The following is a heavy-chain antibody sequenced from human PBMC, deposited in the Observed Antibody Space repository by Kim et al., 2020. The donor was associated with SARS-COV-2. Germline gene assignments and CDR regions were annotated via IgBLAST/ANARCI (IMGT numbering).Heavy chain of an antibody. Sequence: SETLSLTCTVSGGSISSYYWSWIRQPAGKGLEWIGRIYTSGSTNYNPSLKSRVTRSVDTSKNQFSLKLSSVTAADTAVYYCASGGWAGEYNWNDENYFDYWGQGTLVTVSS. J-gene: IGHJ4*02. CDR1: GGSISSYY. V-gene: IGHV4-4*07. CDR2: IYTSGST. D-gene: IGHD1-20*01. CDR3: ASGGWAGEYNWNDENYFDY.